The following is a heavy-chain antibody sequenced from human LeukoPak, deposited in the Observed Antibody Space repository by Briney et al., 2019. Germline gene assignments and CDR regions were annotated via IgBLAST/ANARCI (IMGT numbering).Heavy chain of an antibody. CDR3: ARLGPERDIVATIPDY. CDR1: GYTFTSYG. D-gene: IGHD5-12*01. CDR2: ISAYNGNT. Sequence: ASVKVSCKASGYTFTSYGISWVRQAPGQGLEWMGWISAYNGNTNYAQKLQGRVTMTTDTSTSTAYMELRSLRSDDTAVYYCARLGPERDIVATIPDYWGQGTLVTVSS. V-gene: IGHV1-18*01. J-gene: IGHJ4*02.